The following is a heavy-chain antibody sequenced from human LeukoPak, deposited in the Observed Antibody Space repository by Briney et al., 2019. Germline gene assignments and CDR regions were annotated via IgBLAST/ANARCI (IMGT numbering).Heavy chain of an antibody. D-gene: IGHD3-3*01. CDR2: ITPIFGTA. V-gene: IGHV1-69*05. CDR1: GGTFSSYA. Sequence: GASVKVSCKASGGTFSSYAISWVRQAPGQGLEWMGGITPIFGTAKYAQKVQGRVTMSTDESTSTAYMELSSPRSEDTAVYYCAREGGITVFGVAQPGGAFDIWGQGTMVTVSS. CDR3: AREGGITVFGVAQPGGAFDI. J-gene: IGHJ3*02.